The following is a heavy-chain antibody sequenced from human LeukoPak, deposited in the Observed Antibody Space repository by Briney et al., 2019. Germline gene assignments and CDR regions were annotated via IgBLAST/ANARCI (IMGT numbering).Heavy chain of an antibody. J-gene: IGHJ4*02. CDR1: GGSISSYY. CDR2: FYYSGST. D-gene: IGHD2-2*01. V-gene: IGHV4-59*08. Sequence: SETLSLTCTVSGGSISSYYWSWIRQPPGKGLGWIGYFYYSGSTNYNPSLKSRVTISVDTSKNQFSLKLSSVTAADTAVYYCARVTCSSTSCYGGFFDYWGQGTLVTVSS. CDR3: ARVTCSSTSCYGGFFDY.